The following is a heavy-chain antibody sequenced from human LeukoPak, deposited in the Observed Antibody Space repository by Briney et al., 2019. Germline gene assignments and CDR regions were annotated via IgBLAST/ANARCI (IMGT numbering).Heavy chain of an antibody. J-gene: IGHJ6*04. CDR2: MYPGDSDT. D-gene: IGHD3-10*01. Sequence: GESLKISCKGSGYSFTSYWIGWVRQMPGKGLEWMGIMYPGDSDTRYSPSFQGQVTISADKSISTAYLQWSSLKASDTAMYYCASSYYYGSGSYFHYGMDVWGKGPTVTVSS. V-gene: IGHV5-51*01. CDR1: GYSFTSYW. CDR3: ASSYYYGSGSYFHYGMDV.